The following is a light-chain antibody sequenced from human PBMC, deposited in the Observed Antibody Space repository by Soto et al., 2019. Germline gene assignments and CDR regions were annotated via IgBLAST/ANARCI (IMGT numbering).Light chain of an antibody. J-gene: IGLJ1*01. CDR2: DVS. Sequence: QSALTQPASVSGSPGQSITISCTGTSSDVGGYNYVSWYQQHPGKAPKLMIYDVSNRPSGVSNRFSGSKSGNTASLTISGLQAEDEADYYCRSYTSSSTLDVSGTGTKVTVL. CDR1: SSDVGGYNY. CDR3: RSYTSSSTLDV. V-gene: IGLV2-14*01.